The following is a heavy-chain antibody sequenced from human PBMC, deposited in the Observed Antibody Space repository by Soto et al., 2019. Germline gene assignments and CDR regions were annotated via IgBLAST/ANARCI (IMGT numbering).Heavy chain of an antibody. CDR3: ARHIPLGGYYYYGMDV. V-gene: IGHV5-10-1*01. D-gene: IGHD2-21*01. CDR2: VDPSDSYT. J-gene: IGHJ6*02. CDR1: GYSFTSYW. Sequence: PGESLKISCKGSGYSFTSYWISWVRQMPGKGLEWMGRVDPSDSYTNYSPSFQGLVTISADKSISTAYLQWSSLKASDTAMYYCARHIPLGGYYYYGMDVWGQGTKGTVSS.